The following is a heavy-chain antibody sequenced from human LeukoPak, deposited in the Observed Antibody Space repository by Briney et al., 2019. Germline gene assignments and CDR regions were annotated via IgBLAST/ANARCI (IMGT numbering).Heavy chain of an antibody. D-gene: IGHD1-26*01. V-gene: IGHV3-48*04. Sequence: PGGSLRLSCAASGFTFSSYSMNWVRQAPGKGLEWVSYISSSSSTIYYTDSVKGRFTISRDNAKNSLHLQMNSLRVEDTAVYYCARARGSYAFDYWGQGTLVTVSS. J-gene: IGHJ4*02. CDR1: GFTFSSYS. CDR2: ISSSSSTI. CDR3: ARARGSYAFDY.